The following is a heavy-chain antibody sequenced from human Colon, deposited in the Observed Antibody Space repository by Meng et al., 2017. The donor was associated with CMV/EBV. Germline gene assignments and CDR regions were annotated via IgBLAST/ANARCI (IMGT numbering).Heavy chain of an antibody. J-gene: IGHJ4*02. CDR2: IDSDGSAA. CDR1: GFTFSAYW. CDR3: ARDVTGGQLVLGY. D-gene: IGHD6-6*01. V-gene: IGHV3-74*01. Sequence: GESLKISCAASGFTFSAYWMHWVRQAPGKGLVWVSRIDSDGSAANYADSVKGRFTISRDNAKNTLYLHMSSLRAEDTAVYYCARDVTGGQLVLGYWGQGTLVTVSS.